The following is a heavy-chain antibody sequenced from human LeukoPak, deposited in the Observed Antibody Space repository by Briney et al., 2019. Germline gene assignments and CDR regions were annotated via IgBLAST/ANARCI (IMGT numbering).Heavy chain of an antibody. CDR3: TRDQTPYY. CDR1: GFTFGDYA. CDR2: IASETYGGAA. J-gene: IGHJ4*02. V-gene: IGHV3-49*04. Sequence: PGGSLRLSCTASGFTFGDYAMTWVRQAPGKGLEWVGFIASETYGGAAEYAASVKGRFTISRDDSKSIAYLQMNSLKTEDTAVYYCTRDQTPYYWGQGTLVTVSS.